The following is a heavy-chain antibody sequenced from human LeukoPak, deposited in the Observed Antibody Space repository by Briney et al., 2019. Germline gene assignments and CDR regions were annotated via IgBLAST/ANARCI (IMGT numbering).Heavy chain of an antibody. V-gene: IGHV4-38-2*02. CDR1: GYSIGSGHY. J-gene: IGHJ5*01. Sequence: NPSETLSLTCTVSGYSIGSGHYWAWIRQPPGKGLEWIGCVYNSGTYYKSALTSRVTISMDTSKNQFSLKLTSVTAADSAFYYCAKSSGGGGHDSWGQGTLVTVSS. D-gene: IGHD6-25*01. CDR3: AKSSGGGGHDS. CDR2: VYNSGT.